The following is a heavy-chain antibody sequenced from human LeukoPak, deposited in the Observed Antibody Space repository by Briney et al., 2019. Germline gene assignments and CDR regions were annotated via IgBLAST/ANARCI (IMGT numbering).Heavy chain of an antibody. CDR1: GGTFSSYA. V-gene: IGHV1-69*04. Sequence: SVKVSCKASGGTFSSYAISWVRQAPGQGLEWMGRIIPILGIANYAQKFQGRVTITADKSTSTAYMELSSLRSEDTAVCYCARGYGGSTSRFDPWGQGTLVTVSS. CDR3: ARGYGGSTSRFDP. D-gene: IGHD2-2*01. CDR2: IIPILGIA. J-gene: IGHJ5*02.